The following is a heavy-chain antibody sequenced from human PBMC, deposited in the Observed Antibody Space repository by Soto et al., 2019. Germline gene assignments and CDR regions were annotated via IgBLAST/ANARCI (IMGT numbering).Heavy chain of an antibody. J-gene: IGHJ3*02. CDR3: ARGSPTYYDFWSGPYDAFDI. CDR2: IIPIFGTA. CDR1: GGTFSSYA. V-gene: IGHV1-69*13. Sequence: GASVKVSCKXSGGTFSSYAISWVRQAPGQGLEWMGGIIPIFGTANYAQKFQGRVTITADESTSTAYMELSSLRSEDTAVYYCARGSPTYYDFWSGPYDAFDIWGQGTMVTVSS. D-gene: IGHD3-3*01.